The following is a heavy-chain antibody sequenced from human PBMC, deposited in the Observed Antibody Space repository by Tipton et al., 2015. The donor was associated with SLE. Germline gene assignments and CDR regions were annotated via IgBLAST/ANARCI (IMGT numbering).Heavy chain of an antibody. CDR3: ARGLFGGSYDY. J-gene: IGHJ4*02. V-gene: IGHV4-34*01. CDR1: GFTFSAYN. Sequence: LRLSCAASGFTFSAYNMNWIRQAPGKGLEWIGEINHSGSTNYNPSLKSRVTISVDTSKNQFSLKLSSVTAADTAVYYCARGLFGGSYDYWGQGTLVTVSS. D-gene: IGHD1-26*01. CDR2: INHSGST.